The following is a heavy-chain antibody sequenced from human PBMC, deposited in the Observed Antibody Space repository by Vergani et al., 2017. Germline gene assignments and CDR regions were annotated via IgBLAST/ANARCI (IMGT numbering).Heavy chain of an antibody. CDR1: GFTFSSYW. CDR3: ARGQGSIAAPGVAYRGMRSYYYYYYGMDV. Sequence: EVQLVESGGGLVQPGGSLRLSCAASGFTFSSYWMHWVRQAPGKGLVWVSRINSDGSSTSYADSVKGRFTISRDNAKNTLYLQMNSLRAEDTAVYYCARGQGSIAAPGVAYRGMRSYYYYYYGMDVWGQGTTVTVSS. D-gene: IGHD6-6*01. CDR2: INSDGSST. J-gene: IGHJ6*02. V-gene: IGHV3-74*01.